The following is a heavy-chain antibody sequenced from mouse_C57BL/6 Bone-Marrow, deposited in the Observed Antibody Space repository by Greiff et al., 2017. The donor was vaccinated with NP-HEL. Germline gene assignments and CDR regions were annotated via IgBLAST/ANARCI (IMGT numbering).Heavy chain of an antibody. J-gene: IGHJ3*01. CDR2: IRHKANGYTT. V-gene: IGHV7-3*01. CDR3: ARDNGPTGGGFAD. CDR1: GFTFTDYY. Sequence: EVKLVESGGGLVQPGGSLSLSCAASGFTFTDYYMRWVRQPPGQALEWLGFIRHKANGYTTEYSASVKGRFTISRDNSQSISYLKMKALRAEDSANYYCARDNGPTGGGFADWGQGTLVTVSA.